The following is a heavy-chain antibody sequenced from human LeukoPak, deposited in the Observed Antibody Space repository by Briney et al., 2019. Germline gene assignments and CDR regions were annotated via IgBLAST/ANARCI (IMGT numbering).Heavy chain of an antibody. V-gene: IGHV1-18*01. CDR1: GYSFTSYG. D-gene: IGHD4-17*01. CDR3: ARDYGDYGYYFDC. J-gene: IGHJ4*02. CDR2: ISAYNDNT. Sequence: ASVKVCCKASGYSFTSYGISWVRQAPGQGLEWMGWISAYNDNTNYAQKLQGRVTMTTDTSTSTAYMELWSLRSDDTAVYYCARDYGDYGYYFDCWGQGTLVTVSS.